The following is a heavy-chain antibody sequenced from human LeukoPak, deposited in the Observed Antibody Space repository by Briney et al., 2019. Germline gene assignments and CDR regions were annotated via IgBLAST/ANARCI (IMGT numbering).Heavy chain of an antibody. CDR2: ICYSGST. V-gene: IGHV4-61*01. CDR1: GGSVSSGSYY. Sequence: PSETLSLTCTVSGGSVSSGSYYWSWIRQPPGKGLEWIGYICYSGSTNYNPSLKSRVTISVDTSKNQFSLKLSSVTAADTAVYYCARRNYGEFDYWGQGTLVTVSS. J-gene: IGHJ4*02. D-gene: IGHD1-7*01. CDR3: ARRNYGEFDY.